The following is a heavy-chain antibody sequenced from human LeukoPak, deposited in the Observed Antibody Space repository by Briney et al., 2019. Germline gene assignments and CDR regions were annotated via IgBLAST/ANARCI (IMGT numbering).Heavy chain of an antibody. Sequence: GGSLRLSCAASGFTFSIYGMHWVRQAPGKGLEWVAVTWYDESNKYYADSVKGRFTISRDNSKTTLYLQMDSLKAEDTAVYYCARYRGTDVMDVWGQGTTVTVSS. V-gene: IGHV3-33*08. CDR2: TWYDESNK. J-gene: IGHJ6*02. CDR3: ARYRGTDVMDV. D-gene: IGHD3/OR15-3a*01. CDR1: GFTFSIYG.